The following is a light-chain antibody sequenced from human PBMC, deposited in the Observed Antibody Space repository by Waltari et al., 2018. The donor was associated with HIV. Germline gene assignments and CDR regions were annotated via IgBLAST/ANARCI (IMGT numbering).Light chain of an antibody. CDR3: AAWDENLNGL. J-gene: IGLJ3*02. Sequence: QSVLTQPPSASGTPGQRVTISCSGSSSNIGTTTLPWYQHLPGTAPKLLIYSNKQRPSGVPDRFAASKSGTSASLAISGLRSEDEAEYYCAAWDENLNGLFGGGTKLTVL. CDR1: SSNIGTTT. CDR2: SNK. V-gene: IGLV1-44*01.